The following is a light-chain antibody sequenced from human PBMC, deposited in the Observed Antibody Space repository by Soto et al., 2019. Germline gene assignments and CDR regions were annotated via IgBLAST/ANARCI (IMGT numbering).Light chain of an antibody. Sequence: QLTQSPSSLSASVGDKVTITCRASQDVSRYLAWYQQKAGKAPKLLIYGASTLQSGVPSRFSGFGSGTEFTLTISSLQPEYFATYRCQQLRRTPFTFGPGTTVDV. J-gene: IGKJ3*01. CDR3: QQLRRTPFT. CDR1: QDVSRY. V-gene: IGKV1-9*01. CDR2: GAS.